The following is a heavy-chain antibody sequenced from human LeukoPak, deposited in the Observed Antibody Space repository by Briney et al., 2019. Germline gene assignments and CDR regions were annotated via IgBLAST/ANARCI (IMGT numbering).Heavy chain of an antibody. J-gene: IGHJ4*02. D-gene: IGHD6-25*01. CDR1: GASINNYY. V-gene: IGHV4-59*01. Sequence: LETLSLTCTVSGASINNYYWNWIRQPPGKGLEWIGYIYFTGSTHYNPSLKSRVTISLDRSKTQFSLNLSSLSAADTAMYYCARTRGFKADHKSFDYWGQGTLVTVSS. CDR2: IYFTGST. CDR3: ARTRGFKADHKSFDY.